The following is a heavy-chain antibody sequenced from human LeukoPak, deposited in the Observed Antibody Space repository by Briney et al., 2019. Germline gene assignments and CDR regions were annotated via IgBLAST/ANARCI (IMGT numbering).Heavy chain of an antibody. CDR1: GYTFTGYY. J-gene: IGHJ3*02. D-gene: IGHD3-22*01. CDR3: ARDLLGGDSSGSPVDAFDI. V-gene: IGHV1-2*02. CDR2: INPNSGGT. Sequence: GASVKVSCKASGYTFTGYYMHWVRQAPGQGLEWMGWINPNSGGTNYAQKFQGRVTMTRDTSISTAYMELSRLRSDDTAVYYCARDLLGGDSSGSPVDAFDIWGQGTTVTVSS.